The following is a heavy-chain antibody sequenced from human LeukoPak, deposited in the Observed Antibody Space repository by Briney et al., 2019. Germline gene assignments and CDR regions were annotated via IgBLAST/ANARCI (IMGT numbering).Heavy chain of an antibody. J-gene: IGHJ4*02. Sequence: SETLSLTCTVSGASVGSAGYHWSWIRPPPGGGLEWIGYIYYISNTNYNPSLKSRVTMSVDPSNNQFSLNLNSVTAADTAVYYCARTQSQSGSYRYYFGYWGQGTLVTVSS. CDR2: IYYISNT. CDR1: GASVGSAGYH. V-gene: IGHV4-61*08. CDR3: ARTQSQSGSYRYYFGY. D-gene: IGHD1-26*01.